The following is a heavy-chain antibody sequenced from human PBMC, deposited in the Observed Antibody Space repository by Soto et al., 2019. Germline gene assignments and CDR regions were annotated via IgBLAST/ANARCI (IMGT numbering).Heavy chain of an antibody. J-gene: IGHJ6*02. D-gene: IGHD3-3*01. CDR1: GFTFSSYA. V-gene: IGHV3-30-3*01. Sequence: QVQLVESGGGVVQPGRSLRLSCAASGFTFSSYAMHWVRQAPGKGLEWVAVISYDGSNKYYVDSVKGRFTISRDNSNNSLYLQRNSLRAEDRGVYYCARDFTTGNDFWSGDYTVYYYYYGMAVWCQGTTVTVS. CDR3: ARDFTTGNDFWSGDYTVYYYYYGMAV. CDR2: ISYDGSNK.